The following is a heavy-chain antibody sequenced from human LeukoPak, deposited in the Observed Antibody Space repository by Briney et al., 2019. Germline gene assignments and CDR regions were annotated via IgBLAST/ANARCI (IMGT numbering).Heavy chain of an antibody. CDR2: IYHSGST. Sequence: SETLSLTCAVSGGSISSGGYSWSWIRQPPGKGLEWIGYIYHSGSTYYNPSLKSRVTISVDRSKNQFSLKLSSVTAADTAVYYCARDWYGSTGGYFDYWGQGTLVTVSS. CDR1: GGSISSGGYS. V-gene: IGHV4-30-2*01. D-gene: IGHD2-15*01. CDR3: ARDWYGSTGGYFDY. J-gene: IGHJ4*02.